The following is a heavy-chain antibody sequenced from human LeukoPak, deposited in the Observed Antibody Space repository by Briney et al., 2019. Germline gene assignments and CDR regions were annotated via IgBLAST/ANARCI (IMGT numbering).Heavy chain of an antibody. D-gene: IGHD6-13*01. J-gene: IGHJ4*02. V-gene: IGHV4-59*12. Sequence: PSETLSLTCTVSGGSISSYYWSWIRQPPGKGLEWIGYIYYSGSTNYNPSLKSRVTISVDTSKNQFSLKLSSVTAADTAVYYCARAWPAAAGRSTQSDYWGQGTLVTVSS. CDR2: IYYSGST. CDR3: ARAWPAAAGRSTQSDY. CDR1: GGSISSYY.